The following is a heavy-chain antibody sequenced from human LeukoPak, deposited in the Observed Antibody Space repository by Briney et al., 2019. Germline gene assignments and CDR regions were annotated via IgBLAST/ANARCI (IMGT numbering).Heavy chain of an antibody. Sequence: SETLSLTRAVSGGSISSGGYSWSWIRQPPGKGLEWIGYIYHSGSTYYNPSLKSRVTISVDRSKNQFSLKLSSVTAADTAVYYCARAPSLWPFDYWGQGTLVTVSS. CDR2: IYHSGST. J-gene: IGHJ4*02. CDR1: GGSISSGGYS. D-gene: IGHD3-10*01. CDR3: ARAPSLWPFDY. V-gene: IGHV4-30-2*01.